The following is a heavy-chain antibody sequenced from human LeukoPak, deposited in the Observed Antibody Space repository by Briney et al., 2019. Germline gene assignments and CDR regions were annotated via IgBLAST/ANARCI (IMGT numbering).Heavy chain of an antibody. CDR2: IYYSGST. Sequence: PSETLSLTCTVSGGSMSPYHWGWIRQPPGKGLEWTGYIYYSGSTNYNPSLKSRVTISVDTSKNQFSLKLSSVTAADTAVYYCARGQNNYYYDSSGYYYDYWGQGTLVTVSS. J-gene: IGHJ4*02. V-gene: IGHV4-59*01. CDR1: GGSMSPYH. CDR3: ARGQNNYYYDSSGYYYDY. D-gene: IGHD3-22*01.